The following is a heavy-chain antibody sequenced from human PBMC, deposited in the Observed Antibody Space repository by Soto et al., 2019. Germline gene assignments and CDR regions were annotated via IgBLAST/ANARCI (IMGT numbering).Heavy chain of an antibody. J-gene: IGHJ6*02. CDR1: FISFG. CDR2: IYPGDSDT. D-gene: IGHD3-10*01. Sequence: FISFGSGWMSQMPGKGLEWRAIIYPGDSDTRYSPAFQGQVTISADKSISTAYLQMNRLRAEDTAVYYSARRSWREQHGMDVCGQPITVTVSS. CDR3: ARRSWREQHGMDV. V-gene: IGHV5-51*01.